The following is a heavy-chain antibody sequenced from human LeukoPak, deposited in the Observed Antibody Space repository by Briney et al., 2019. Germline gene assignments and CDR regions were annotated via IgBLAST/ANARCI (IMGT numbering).Heavy chain of an antibody. D-gene: IGHD3-10*01. CDR2: ISYDGGNK. Sequence: QSGGSLRLSCAASGFTFSSYAMHWVRQAPGKGLEWVAVISYDGGNKYYADSVKGRFTISRDNSKNTLYLQMNSLRAEDTAVYYCARDYYGSGSYYQTTYFDYWGQGTLVTVSS. J-gene: IGHJ4*02. CDR1: GFTFSSYA. V-gene: IGHV3-30*04. CDR3: ARDYYGSGSYYQTTYFDY.